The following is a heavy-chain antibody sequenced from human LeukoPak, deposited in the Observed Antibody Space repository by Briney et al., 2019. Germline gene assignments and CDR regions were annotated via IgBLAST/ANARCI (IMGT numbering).Heavy chain of an antibody. V-gene: IGHV1-18*01. CDR3: ARDFQQLVPFDY. CDR1: GYTFTSYG. CDR2: ISAYNGNT. D-gene: IGHD6-13*01. J-gene: IGHJ4*02. Sequence: GASVKVSCKASGYTFTSYGISWVRQAPGQGLEWMGWISAYNGNTNYAQKFQGRVTMTRDTSISTAYMELSRLRSDDTAVYYCARDFQQLVPFDYWGQGTLVTVSS.